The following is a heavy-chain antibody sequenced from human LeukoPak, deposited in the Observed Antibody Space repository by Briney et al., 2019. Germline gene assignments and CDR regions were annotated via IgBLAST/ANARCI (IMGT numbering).Heavy chain of an antibody. D-gene: IGHD6-6*01. CDR1: GFIFSSYW. V-gene: IGHV3-74*01. CDR2: INSDGSST. Sequence: GGSLRLSCAASGFIFSSYWMHWVRQAPGKGLVWVSHINSDGSSTGYADSVKGRFTISRDNAKNTLYLQMNSLGAEDTAVYYCARHADSGSSHWGQGTLVTVSS. CDR3: ARHADSGSSH. J-gene: IGHJ4*02.